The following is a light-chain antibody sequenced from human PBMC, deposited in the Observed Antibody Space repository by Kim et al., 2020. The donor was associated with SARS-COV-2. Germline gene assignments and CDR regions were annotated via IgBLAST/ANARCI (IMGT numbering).Light chain of an antibody. CDR1: QSVSSSY. V-gene: IGKV3-20*01. J-gene: IGKJ5*01. CDR2: GAS. Sequence: PGESATLSCRASQSVSSSYLAWYKQKPGQAPRLLIYGASSRATGIPDRFSGSGSGTDFTLTISRLEPEDFAVYYCQQYGSSPPVTFGQGTRLEIK. CDR3: QQYGSSPPVT.